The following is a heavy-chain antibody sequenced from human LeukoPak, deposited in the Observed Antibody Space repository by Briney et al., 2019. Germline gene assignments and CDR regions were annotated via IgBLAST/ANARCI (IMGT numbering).Heavy chain of an antibody. CDR1: GGTFSSYG. Sequence: ASVEVSCKASGGTFSSYGISWVRQAPGQGLEWMGGIIPIFGTANYAQKFQGRVTITADEFTSTAYMELSSLRSEDTAVYYCASGVYYDSSGYSFEYWGQGTLVTVSS. D-gene: IGHD3-22*01. V-gene: IGHV1-69*13. CDR3: ASGVYYDSSGYSFEY. CDR2: IIPIFGTA. J-gene: IGHJ4*02.